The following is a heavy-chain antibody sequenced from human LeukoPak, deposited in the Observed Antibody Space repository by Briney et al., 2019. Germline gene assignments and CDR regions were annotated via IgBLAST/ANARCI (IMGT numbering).Heavy chain of an antibody. CDR2: ITPNSGGT. CDR3: ASGSGTYSPDY. Sequence: ASVKVPCKASGYTFTGQYLHWVRQAPGQGLEWMGWITPNSGGTNYAQRFQGRVTMTRDTSISTAYMELSRLTSDDTAVYYCASGSGTYSPDYWGQGTLVTVSS. D-gene: IGHD3-10*01. V-gene: IGHV1-2*02. CDR1: GYTFTGQY. J-gene: IGHJ4*02.